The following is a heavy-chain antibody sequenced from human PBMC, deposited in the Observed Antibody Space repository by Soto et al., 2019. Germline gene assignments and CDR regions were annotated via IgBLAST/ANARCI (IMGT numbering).Heavy chain of an antibody. V-gene: IGHV2-5*02. CDR2: IYWDDGD. CDR3: ARLPRGAWAYYFEP. Sequence: QITLKESGPPLVKPTQTLTLTCAFSGFSATTSGVGVAWLRQPPGKALEWIAVIYWDDGDQYRPSLQTRLTIIKDTSKHQVILTMTTMHTVDTATYYCARLPRGAWAYYFEPWGQGTLVTVTS. CDR1: GFSATTSGVG. J-gene: IGHJ4*02. D-gene: IGHD3-10*01.